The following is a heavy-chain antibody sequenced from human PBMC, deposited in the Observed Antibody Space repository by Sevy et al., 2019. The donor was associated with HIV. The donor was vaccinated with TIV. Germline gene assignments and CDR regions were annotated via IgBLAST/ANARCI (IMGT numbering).Heavy chain of an antibody. J-gene: IGHJ4*02. V-gene: IGHV3-7*01. Sequence: GGSLRLSCAASGFTFNNYWMSWVRQAPGKGLEWVANIRQDGREKYYVESVKGRFTISRDNAKNSLFLQMNSLRAEDTAVYYCASSRTTSFGWDWGQGTLVTVSS. CDR2: IRQDGREK. CDR1: GFTFNNYW. D-gene: IGHD1-26*01. CDR3: ASSRTTSFGWD.